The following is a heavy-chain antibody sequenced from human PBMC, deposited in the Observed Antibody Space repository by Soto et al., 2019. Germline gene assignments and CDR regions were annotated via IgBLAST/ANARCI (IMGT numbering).Heavy chain of an antibody. V-gene: IGHV3-23*01. J-gene: IGHJ3*02. Sequence: GGSLRLSCAASGFTFSSYAMSWVRQAPGKGLEWVSAISGSGGSTYYADSVKGRFTISRDNSKNTLYLQMNSLRAEDTAVYYCAKDHYDYIWGSWNAFDIWGQGTMVTVSS. CDR3: AKDHYDYIWGSWNAFDI. CDR2: ISGSGGST. D-gene: IGHD3-16*01. CDR1: GFTFSSYA.